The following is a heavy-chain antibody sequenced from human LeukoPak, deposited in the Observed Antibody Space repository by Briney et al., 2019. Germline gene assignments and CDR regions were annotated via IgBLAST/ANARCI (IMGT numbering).Heavy chain of an antibody. V-gene: IGHV3-7*03. Sequence: PGGSLRLSCAGSAFTFSSYWMSWVRQAPGKGPEWVANIKDDGSEKYYLDSVKGRFTISRDDSKSIAYLQMNSLKTEDTAVYYCTRDLPPFFIAAAGGSDYWGQGTLVTVSS. J-gene: IGHJ4*02. CDR1: AFTFSSYW. D-gene: IGHD6-13*01. CDR2: IKDDGSEK. CDR3: TRDLPPFFIAAAGGSDY.